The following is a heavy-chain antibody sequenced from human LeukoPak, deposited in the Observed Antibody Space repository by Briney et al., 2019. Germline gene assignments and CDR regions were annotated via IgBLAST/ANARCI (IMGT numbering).Heavy chain of an antibody. CDR3: AREQRGYSGYDSNY. J-gene: IGHJ4*02. D-gene: IGHD5-12*01. V-gene: IGHV4-34*01. Sequence: SETLSLTCAVYGGSFSGYYWSWIRRPPGKGLEWIGEINHSGSTNYNPSLKSRVTISVDTSKNQFSLKLSSVTVADTAVYYCAREQRGYSGYDSNYWGQGTLVTVSS. CDR1: GGSFSGYY. CDR2: INHSGST.